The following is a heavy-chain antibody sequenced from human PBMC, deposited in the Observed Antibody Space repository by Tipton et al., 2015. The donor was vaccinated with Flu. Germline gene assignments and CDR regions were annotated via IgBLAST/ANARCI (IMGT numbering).Heavy chain of an antibody. V-gene: IGHV4-59*07. Sequence: TLSLTCTVSGGSINGYYWTWIRQPPGKGLEWIGYIYYSGSTNYNPSLKSRVTISVDTSKNQFSLKLSSVTAADTAVYYCATEYRGGGNRYYFDYWGQGTLVTVSS. CDR2: IYYSGST. D-gene: IGHD4-23*01. J-gene: IGHJ4*02. CDR3: ATEYRGGGNRYYFDY. CDR1: GGSINGYY.